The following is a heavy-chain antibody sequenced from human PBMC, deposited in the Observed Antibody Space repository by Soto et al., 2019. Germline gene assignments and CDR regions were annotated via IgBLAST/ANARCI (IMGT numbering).Heavy chain of an antibody. Sequence: PGGSLRLSCAASGFTFSSYWMSWVRQAPGKGLEWVANIKQDGSEKYYVDSVKGRFTISRDNAKNSLYLQMNSLRAEDTAVYYCARAITIFGVALNAFGIWGQGTMVTVSS. CDR2: IKQDGSEK. J-gene: IGHJ3*02. V-gene: IGHV3-7*01. CDR3: ARAITIFGVALNAFGI. D-gene: IGHD3-3*01. CDR1: GFTFSSYW.